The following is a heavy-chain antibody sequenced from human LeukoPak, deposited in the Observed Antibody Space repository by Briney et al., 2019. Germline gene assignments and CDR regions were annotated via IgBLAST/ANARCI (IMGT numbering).Heavy chain of an antibody. V-gene: IGHV3-21*04. Sequence: AGGSLRLSCTASGFTFSHYAMNWVRHAPGKGLEWVSSISSSSSYIYYADSVKGRFTISRDNAKNSLYLQMNSLRAEDTAVYYCARVGSGYYYGGIDYWGQGTWSPSPQ. J-gene: IGHJ4*02. CDR3: ARVGSGYYYGGIDY. CDR1: GFTFSHYA. CDR2: ISSSSSYI. D-gene: IGHD3-22*01.